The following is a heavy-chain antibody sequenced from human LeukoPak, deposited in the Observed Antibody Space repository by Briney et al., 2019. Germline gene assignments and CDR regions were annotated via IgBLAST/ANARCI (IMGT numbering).Heavy chain of an antibody. D-gene: IGHD3-3*01. J-gene: IGHJ4*02. Sequence: SETLSLTCTVSGVSISRYYWSWVRQPPGKGLEWIGYIYYSGTTNYNPSLKSRVTLSVDTPKNQFSLNLSSVTAADTAQDYFARANDFWSGYGFDTWGQGTLVTVSS. V-gene: IGHV4-59*01. CDR1: GVSISRYY. CDR3: ARANDFWSGYGFDT. CDR2: IYYSGTT.